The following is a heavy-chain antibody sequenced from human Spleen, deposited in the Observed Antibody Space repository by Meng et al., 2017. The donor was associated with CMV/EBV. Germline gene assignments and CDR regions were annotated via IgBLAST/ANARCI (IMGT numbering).Heavy chain of an antibody. V-gene: IGHV3-23*03. J-gene: IGHJ4*02. Sequence: ASGFTFSSYAMSWVRQAPGKGLEWVSVIYSGGSRTNYTDSVKGRFTISRDNSKNTLFLQMNSLRVEDTAVYYCARDHSSGEHYFDNWGQGTLVTVSS. D-gene: IGHD6-19*01. CDR1: GFTFSSYA. CDR3: ARDHSSGEHYFDN. CDR2: IYSGGSRT.